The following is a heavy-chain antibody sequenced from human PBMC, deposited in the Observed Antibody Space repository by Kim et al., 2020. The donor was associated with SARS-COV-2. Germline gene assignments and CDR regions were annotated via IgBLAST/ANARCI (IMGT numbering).Heavy chain of an antibody. J-gene: IGHJ2*01. D-gene: IGHD3-10*01. V-gene: IGHV4-39*01. CDR2: IYYSGST. CDR1: GGSISSSSYY. CDR3: ARNPLYGSGSYIHWYFDL. Sequence: SETLSLTCTVSGGSISSSSYYWGWIRQPPGKGLERIGSIYYSGSTYYNPSLKSRVTISVDTSKNQFSLKLSSVTAADTAVYYCARNPLYGSGSYIHWYFDLWGRGTLVTVSS.